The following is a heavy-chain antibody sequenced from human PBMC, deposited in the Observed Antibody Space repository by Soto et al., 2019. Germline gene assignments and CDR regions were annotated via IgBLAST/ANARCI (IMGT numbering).Heavy chain of an antibody. CDR1: GNTFTRSF. Sequence: QVQLVQSGAEVKKPGASVKVSCKASGNTFTRSFMHWVRQAPGQRLEWLGLINPSGGGPNYAQKFQGIITLTRDTSTSTLYMELRSLTSEDTAVYYCARDRIGTTGTLDYWGQGTLVTVSS. V-gene: IGHV1-46*01. D-gene: IGHD1-1*01. CDR2: INPSGGGP. CDR3: ARDRIGTTGTLDY. J-gene: IGHJ4*02.